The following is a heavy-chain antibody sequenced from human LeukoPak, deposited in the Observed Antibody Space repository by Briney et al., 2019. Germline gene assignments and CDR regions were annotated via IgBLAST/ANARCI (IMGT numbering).Heavy chain of an antibody. J-gene: IGHJ4*02. V-gene: IGHV3-23*01. CDR2: ISGRGGST. D-gene: IGHD6-19*01. CDR3: AKRDSSGWFYFDY. Sequence: PGGSLRLSCAASGFTFSSYAMNWVRQAPGKGLEWVSAISGRGGSTYYADSVKGRFTLFRDNSKNTLYLQMNSLRAEDTAVYYCAKRDSSGWFYFDYWGQGTLVTVSS. CDR1: GFTFSSYA.